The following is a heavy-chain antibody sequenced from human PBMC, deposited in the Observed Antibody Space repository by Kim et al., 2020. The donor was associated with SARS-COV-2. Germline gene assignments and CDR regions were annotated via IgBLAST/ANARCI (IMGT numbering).Heavy chain of an antibody. V-gene: IGHV3-53*01. Sequence: GGSLRLSCAASGFTVSNSYMNWVRQAPGKGLEWVSVIYRGGQTYYADSVKGRFTVSRDNFKNALFLQMNSLRAEDTAPYYCARRSNTTCSHDSWGQGTLV. J-gene: IGHJ4*02. CDR3: ARRSNTTCSHDS. CDR2: IYRGGQT. D-gene: IGHD2-2*01. CDR1: GFTVSNSY.